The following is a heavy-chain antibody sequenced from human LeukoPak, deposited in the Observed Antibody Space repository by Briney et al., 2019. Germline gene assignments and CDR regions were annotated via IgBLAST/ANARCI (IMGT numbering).Heavy chain of an antibody. CDR3: AKDIRDSGYDPYYFDY. CDR1: GFTFSSYG. CDR2: IWYDGSNK. J-gene: IGHJ4*02. Sequence: GGSLRLSCAASGFTFSSYGMHWVRQAPGKGLEWVAVIWYDGSNKYYADSVKGRFTISRDNSKNTLYLQMNSLRAEDTAVYYCAKDIRDSGYDPYYFDYWGQGTLVTVSS. D-gene: IGHD5-12*01. V-gene: IGHV3-33*06.